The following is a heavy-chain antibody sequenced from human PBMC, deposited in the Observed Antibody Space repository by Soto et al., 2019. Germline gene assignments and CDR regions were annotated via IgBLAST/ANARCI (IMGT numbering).Heavy chain of an antibody. V-gene: IGHV3-48*01. CDR3: ARDQVGKQQLVGIEDY. Sequence: GGSLRLSCAASGFTFSSYSMNWVRQAPGKGLEWVSYISSSSSTIYYADSVKGRFTISRDNAKNSLYLQMNSLRAEDTAVYYCARDQVGKQQLVGIEDYWGQGTLVTVSS. D-gene: IGHD6-13*01. CDR1: GFTFSSYS. CDR2: ISSSSSTI. J-gene: IGHJ4*02.